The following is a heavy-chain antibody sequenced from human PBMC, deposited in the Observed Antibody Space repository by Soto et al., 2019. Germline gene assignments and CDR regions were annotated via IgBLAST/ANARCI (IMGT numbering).Heavy chain of an antibody. CDR2: INHTGST. CDR3: ARDKTTGLFDY. V-gene: IGHV4-34*01. Sequence: QVQLQQWGAGLLKPSETLSLTCAVYGGSFSGYSWTWIRQPPGTGLEWIGEINHTGSTNYNPSLKSLVTISVDTSKNQFSLKLTSVTAADTAVYYCARDKTTGLFDYWGQGTLVTVSS. D-gene: IGHD1-7*01. J-gene: IGHJ4*02. CDR1: GGSFSGYS.